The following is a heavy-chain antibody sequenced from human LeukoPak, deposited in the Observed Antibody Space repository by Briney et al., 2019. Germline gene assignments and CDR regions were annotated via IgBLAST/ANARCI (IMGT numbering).Heavy chain of an antibody. J-gene: IGHJ6*03. CDR1: GGSISSGDYY. Sequence: SETLSLTCTVSGGSISSGDYYWSWIRQPPGKGLEWIGESNDSGGTNYNPSLKSRVTISADKSKNQVSLKLTSVTAADTAVYYCARLPVIVGAALEYYYYYMDVWGQGTTVTVSS. V-gene: IGHV4-61*05. CDR3: ARLPVIVGAALEYYYYYMDV. CDR2: SNDSGGT. D-gene: IGHD1-26*01.